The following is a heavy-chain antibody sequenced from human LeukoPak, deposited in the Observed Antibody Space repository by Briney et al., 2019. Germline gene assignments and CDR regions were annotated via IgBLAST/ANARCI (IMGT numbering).Heavy chain of an antibody. Sequence: GGSPRLSCAASGFTFSSYSMNWVRQAPGKGLEWVSSISSSSSYIYYADSVKGRFTISRDNAKNSLYLQMNSLRAEDTAVYYCARVKWLRLGLATGAFDYWGQGTLVTVSS. J-gene: IGHJ4*02. V-gene: IGHV3-21*01. D-gene: IGHD5-12*01. CDR1: GFTFSSYS. CDR3: ARVKWLRLGLATGAFDY. CDR2: ISSSSSYI.